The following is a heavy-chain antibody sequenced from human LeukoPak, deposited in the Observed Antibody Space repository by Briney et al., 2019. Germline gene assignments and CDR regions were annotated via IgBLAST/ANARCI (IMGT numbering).Heavy chain of an antibody. CDR3: ARRGGYNFASDY. CDR2: IYYSGST. Sequence: SETLSLTCTVSGGSISSTNYYWGWIRQPPGKGLEWIGTIYYSGSTYYNPSLKSRVTISVDTSKNQFSLKLSSVTAADTAVYYCARRGGYNFASDYWGQGTLVTVSS. V-gene: IGHV4-39*01. D-gene: IGHD5-18*01. CDR1: GGSISSTNYY. J-gene: IGHJ4*02.